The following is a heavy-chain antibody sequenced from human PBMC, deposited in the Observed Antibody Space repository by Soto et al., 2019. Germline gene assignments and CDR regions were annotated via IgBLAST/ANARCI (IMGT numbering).Heavy chain of an antibody. Sequence: GESLKISCKGSGYSFTSYWIGWVRQMPGKGLEWMGIIYPGDSDTRYSPSFQGQVTISADKSISTAYLQWSSLKASDTAMYYCARVGGYSSSWYLYYYYMDVWGKGTTVTVSS. CDR3: ARVGGYSSSWYLYYYYMDV. J-gene: IGHJ6*03. D-gene: IGHD6-13*01. CDR1: GYSFTSYW. CDR2: IYPGDSDT. V-gene: IGHV5-51*01.